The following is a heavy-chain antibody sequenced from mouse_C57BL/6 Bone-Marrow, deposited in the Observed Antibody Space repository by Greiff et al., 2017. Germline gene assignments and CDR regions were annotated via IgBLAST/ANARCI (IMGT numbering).Heavy chain of an antibody. Sequence: ESGPGLVKPSQSLSLTCSVTGYSITSGYYWNWIRQFPGNKLEWMGYISYDGSNNYNPSLKNRISITRDTSKNQFFLKLNSVTTEDTATYCCARESYFYAMDYWGQGTSVTVSS. D-gene: IGHD1-1*01. CDR3: ARESYFYAMDY. CDR1: GYSITSGYY. J-gene: IGHJ4*01. CDR2: ISYDGSN. V-gene: IGHV3-6*01.